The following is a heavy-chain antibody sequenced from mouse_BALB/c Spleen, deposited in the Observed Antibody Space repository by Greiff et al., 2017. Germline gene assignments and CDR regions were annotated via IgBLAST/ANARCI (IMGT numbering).Heavy chain of an antibody. V-gene: IGHV3-1*02. D-gene: IGHD1-1*01. CDR2: IHYSGST. J-gene: IGHJ1*01. CDR3: ARWDYGSSDSLWYFDV. CDR1: GYSFTSCYS. Sequence: EVHLVESGPDLVKPSQSLSLSCTATGYSFTSCYSWHWIRQPPGNKLEWMGYIHYSGSTNYNPSLKSRISITRDTSKNQFFLQFNSLTTEDTATYDCARWDYGSSDSLWYFDVWGAGTTVTVSS.